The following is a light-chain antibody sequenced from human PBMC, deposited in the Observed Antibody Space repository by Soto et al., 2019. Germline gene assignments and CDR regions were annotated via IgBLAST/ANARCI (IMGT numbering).Light chain of an antibody. Sequence: QSALTQPASVSGSPGQSITISCTGTSGDVGGYYYVSWYQQLPGKAPKLMISEVSNRPSGVPDRFSGSKSGNTASLTVSGLQAEDEADYYCLSYAGTADVFGTGTKLTVL. CDR2: EVS. CDR3: LSYAGTADV. V-gene: IGLV2-8*01. CDR1: SGDVGGYYY. J-gene: IGLJ1*01.